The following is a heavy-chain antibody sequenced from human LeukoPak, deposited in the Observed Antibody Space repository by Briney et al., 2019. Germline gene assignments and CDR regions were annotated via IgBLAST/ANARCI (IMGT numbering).Heavy chain of an antibody. Sequence: GGSLRLSCAASGFTFSSYGMHWVRQAPGKGLEWVAFIRYDGSNKYYADSVKGRFTISRDNSKNTLYLQMNSLRAEDTAVYYCARDPNTRYGDYSIDYWGQGTLVTVSS. CDR3: ARDPNTRYGDYSIDY. D-gene: IGHD4-17*01. J-gene: IGHJ4*02. CDR1: GFTFSSYG. CDR2: IRYDGSNK. V-gene: IGHV3-30*02.